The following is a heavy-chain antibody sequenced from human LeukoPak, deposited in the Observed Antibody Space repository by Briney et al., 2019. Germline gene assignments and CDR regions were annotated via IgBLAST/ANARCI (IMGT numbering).Heavy chain of an antibody. CDR2: ITSGSSTI. CDR1: GFTFSLYS. D-gene: IGHD3-16*01. CDR3: ARDGGGDY. V-gene: IGHV3-48*01. Sequence: ETGGSLRLSCAASGFTFSLYSMNWVRQAPGKGLEWVSYITSGSSTIYYAESARGRFTISRDNAKNSLFLQMNSLRAEDTAVYYCARDGGGDYWSQGTLVTVSS. J-gene: IGHJ4*02.